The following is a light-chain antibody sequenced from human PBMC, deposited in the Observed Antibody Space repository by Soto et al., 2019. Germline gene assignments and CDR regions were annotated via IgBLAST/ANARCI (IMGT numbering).Light chain of an antibody. CDR2: WAS. J-gene: IGKJ5*01. CDR1: QSVFYSSNNKNY. V-gene: IGKV4-1*01. CDR3: QQYYTTPPIT. Sequence: DIVMTQSPDSLAVSLGERATINCKSSQSVFYSSNNKNYLAWYQRKPGQPPKLLFYWASTRESGVPARFSGSGSGTDFTLTISSLQAEDVAVYYCQQYYTTPPITFGQGTRLEIK.